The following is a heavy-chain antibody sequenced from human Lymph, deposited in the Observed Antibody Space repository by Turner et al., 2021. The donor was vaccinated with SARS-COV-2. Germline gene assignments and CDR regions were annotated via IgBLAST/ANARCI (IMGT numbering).Heavy chain of an antibody. V-gene: IGHV3-21*01. Sequence: EVQLVESGAGPVKPGGSLRLSCAASGFTFSTYSMNWVRQAPGKGLEWIVSISSSSSYIYYADSVKGRFTISRDDAKNSLYLQMNSLRAEDTAVYFCARDIPTTADYFDYWGQGTLVTVSS. CDR2: ISSSSSYI. CDR3: ARDIPTTADYFDY. J-gene: IGHJ4*02. CDR1: GFTFSTYS. D-gene: IGHD4-17*01.